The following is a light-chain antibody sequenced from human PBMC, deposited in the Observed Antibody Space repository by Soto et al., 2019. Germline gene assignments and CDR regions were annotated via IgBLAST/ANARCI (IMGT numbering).Light chain of an antibody. CDR2: DAS. CDR3: QQYENLPT. J-gene: IGKJ5*01. Sequence: DIQMSQSPSSLSASVGDRVSITCQASQNINNYLNWYQQKPGRAPKLLIYDASNLEAGVPSRFRGSGSGTDFTFTISRLQPEDIATYYCQQYENLPTVGPGTRLEIK. CDR1: QNINNY. V-gene: IGKV1-33*01.